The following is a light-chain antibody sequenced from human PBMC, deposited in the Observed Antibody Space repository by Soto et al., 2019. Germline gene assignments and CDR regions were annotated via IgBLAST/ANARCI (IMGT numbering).Light chain of an antibody. V-gene: IGKV3-11*01. J-gene: IGKJ2*01. CDR1: QNVGTY. Sequence: EIVLTQSPDTLSLSPGERATLSCRASQNVGTYLTWFQQKPGQAPRRLIYDASTRVSGVPARFSGSGSGTDFTLTTSSLEPEFFAFYYCKQFSKWPMYTFGRGTKLE. CDR3: KQFSKWPMYT. CDR2: DAS.